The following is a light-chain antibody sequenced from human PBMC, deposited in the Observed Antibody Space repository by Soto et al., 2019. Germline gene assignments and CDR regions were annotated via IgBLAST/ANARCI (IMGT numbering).Light chain of an antibody. CDR1: STDPATYDL. V-gene: IGLV2-23*02. CDR3: CSRL. CDR2: EVA. J-gene: IGLJ2*01. Sequence: QSVLTQPASVSGSPGQSITISCTGTSTDPATYDLVSWYQQHPGKAPQLIIYEVAKRPSGVSARFSGSQSGDTASLTISGLQAADAAYYYCCSRLFGGGTKLTVL.